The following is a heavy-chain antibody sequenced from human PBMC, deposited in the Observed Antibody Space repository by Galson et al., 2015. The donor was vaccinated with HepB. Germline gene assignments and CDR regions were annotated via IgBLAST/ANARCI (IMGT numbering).Heavy chain of an antibody. CDR3: ARDGEPYNNYGFYYYYLDV. CDR1: GAAFSTYA. J-gene: IGHJ6*03. Sequence: SVKVSCKAPGAAFSTYATSWVRQAPGQGLEWMGGIIPIIGIKNYAPKFQGRVTITADKSTSTAYMELGGLTSEDTAVYYCARDGEPYNNYGFYYYYLDVWGKGTTVTVSS. D-gene: IGHD4-11*01. V-gene: IGHV1-69*10. CDR2: IIPIIGIK.